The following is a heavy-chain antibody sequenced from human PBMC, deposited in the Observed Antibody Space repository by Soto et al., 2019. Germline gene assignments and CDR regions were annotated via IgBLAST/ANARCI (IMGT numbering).Heavy chain of an antibody. Sequence: GGSLRLSCAASGFTFSSYGMHWVRQAPGKGLEWVAVIWYDGSNKYYADSVKGRFTISRDNSKNTLYLQMNSLRAEDTAVYDCARAEYYYDSSGYSTSYYYYGMDVWGQGTTVTVSS. D-gene: IGHD3-22*01. V-gene: IGHV3-33*01. CDR3: ARAEYYYDSSGYSTSYYYYGMDV. J-gene: IGHJ6*02. CDR2: IWYDGSNK. CDR1: GFTFSSYG.